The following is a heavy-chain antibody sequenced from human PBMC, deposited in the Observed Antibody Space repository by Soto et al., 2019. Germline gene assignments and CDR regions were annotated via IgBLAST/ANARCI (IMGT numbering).Heavy chain of an antibody. J-gene: IGHJ4*02. V-gene: IGHV4-34*01. CDR2: INHSGGS. Sequence: PSETLSLTCALYGGSFIGYYWSWSRQPPGKGLEWIGEINHSGGSNYNPSLKSRVTISLDTSKNQFSLKLGSVTAADTAVYYCARGRWELRFDYWGQGTPVTVSS. CDR3: ARGRWELRFDY. CDR1: GGSFIGYY. D-gene: IGHD2-15*01.